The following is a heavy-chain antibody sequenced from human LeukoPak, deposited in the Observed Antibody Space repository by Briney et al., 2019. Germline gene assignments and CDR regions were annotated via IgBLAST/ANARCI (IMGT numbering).Heavy chain of an antibody. CDR2: ISAYNGNT. V-gene: IGHV1-18*01. CDR3: ARKYYYDGSAYAEDAFDI. J-gene: IGHJ3*02. Sequence: ASVKVSCKASGYAFTTYDLCWVRQAPGQGLEWMGWISAYNGNTNYAQKLQGRVTMTTDTSTSTAYLELRSLRSDDTALYYCARKYYYDGSAYAEDAFDIWGQGTMVTVSS. CDR1: GYAFTTYD. D-gene: IGHD3-22*01.